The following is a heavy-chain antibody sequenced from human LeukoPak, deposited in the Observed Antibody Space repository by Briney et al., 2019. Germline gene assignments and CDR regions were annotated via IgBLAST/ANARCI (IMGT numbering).Heavy chain of an antibody. CDR2: VSYSGTT. V-gene: IGHV4-59*08. J-gene: IGHJ4*02. CDR1: GGSISSYY. Sequence: SETLPLTCTVSGGSISSYYWSWIRQPPGKGLEWIGYVSYSGTTNYNPSLKSRVTISVDTSKNQFSLKLSSVTAADTAVYYCARRKQLVPGEFDYWGQGTLVTVSS. CDR3: ARRKQLVPGEFDY. D-gene: IGHD6-13*01.